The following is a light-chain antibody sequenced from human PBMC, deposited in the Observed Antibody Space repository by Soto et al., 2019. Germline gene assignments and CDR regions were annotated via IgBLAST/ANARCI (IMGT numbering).Light chain of an antibody. CDR2: DAS. J-gene: IGKJ2*01. CDR3: QQYHSYPYT. Sequence: DIQMTQSPYTLSASVGGRVTITCRASQHINTWLAWYQQKSGKAPKLLMYDASSLESGVPSRFSGSSSGTEFTLTISSVQPGDFATYYCQQYHSYPYTFGQGNKLAIK. V-gene: IGKV1-5*01. CDR1: QHINTW.